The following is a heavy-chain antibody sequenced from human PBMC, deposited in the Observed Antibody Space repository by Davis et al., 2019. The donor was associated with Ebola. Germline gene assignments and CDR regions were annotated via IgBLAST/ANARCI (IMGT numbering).Heavy chain of an antibody. J-gene: IGHJ6*02. V-gene: IGHV6-1*01. D-gene: IGHD6-13*01. Sequence: SQTPSLTRAISGDSVSSNSAAWNWIRQHPSRGLEWLGRTYYRSKWYNDYAVSVKSRITIHPDTSKHQFSLQLNSVTPEDTAVYYCARAGIAAARYYYYGMDVWGQGTTVTVSS. CDR3: ARAGIAAARYYYYGMDV. CDR1: GDSVSSNSAA. CDR2: TYYRSKWYN.